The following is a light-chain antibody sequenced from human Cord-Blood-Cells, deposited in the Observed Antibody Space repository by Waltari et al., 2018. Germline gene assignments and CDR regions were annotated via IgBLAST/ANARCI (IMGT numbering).Light chain of an antibody. V-gene: IGKV1-5*01. CDR1: QSISSW. CDR3: QQYNSYRMYT. CDR2: DAS. Sequence: IQMTQSPSTLSASVGYRVTITCRASQSISSWLAWYQQKPGKAPKPLIYDASSLESGVPSRFSGSGSGTECTLTISSLQPDDFATYYCQQYNSYRMYTFGQGTKLEIK. J-gene: IGKJ2*01.